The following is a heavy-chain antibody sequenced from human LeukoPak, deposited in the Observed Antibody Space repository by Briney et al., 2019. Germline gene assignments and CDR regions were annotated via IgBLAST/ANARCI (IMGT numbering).Heavy chain of an antibody. V-gene: IGHV3-20*04. CDR3: ARVRYSSSWYYDY. CDR2: IDWNGGNT. CDR1: GFILVDYG. J-gene: IGHJ4*02. D-gene: IGHD6-13*01. Sequence: GGSLRLSCAASGFILVDYGMSWVRQVPGKGLEWVSGIDWNGGNTDYADSVKGRFTISRDNAKNSLHLQMNSLRAEDTAFYYCARVRYSSSWYYDYWGQGTLVTVSS.